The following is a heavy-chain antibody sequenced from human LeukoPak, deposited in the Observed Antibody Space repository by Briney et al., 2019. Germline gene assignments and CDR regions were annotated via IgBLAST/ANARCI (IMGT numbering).Heavy chain of an antibody. V-gene: IGHV1-2*02. Sequence: ASVKVSCKASGYTFTGYYMHWVRQAPGQGLEWMGWINPNSGGTNYTEKFQGRVTMTRDTSISTAYMELSRLRSDDTAVYYCARAIIVVVSSWFDPWGQGTLVTVSS. CDR3: ARAIIVVVSSWFDP. J-gene: IGHJ5*02. CDR2: INPNSGGT. D-gene: IGHD2-2*01. CDR1: GYTFTGYY.